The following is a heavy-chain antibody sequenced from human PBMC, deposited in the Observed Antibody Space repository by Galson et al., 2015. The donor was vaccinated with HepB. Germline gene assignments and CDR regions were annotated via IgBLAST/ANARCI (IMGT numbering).Heavy chain of an antibody. J-gene: IGHJ3*02. CDR1: GFTFSTYE. Sequence: SLRLSCAASGFTFSTYEMNWVRQAPGKGLEWVSYISSSGSTIYYADSVKGRFTISRDNAKNSLYLQMNSLRAEDTAVYYCARLLGIVRRSWMSAFDIWGQGTMVTVSS. D-gene: IGHD6-13*01. CDR2: ISSSGSTI. V-gene: IGHV3-48*03. CDR3: ARLLGIVRRSWMSAFDI.